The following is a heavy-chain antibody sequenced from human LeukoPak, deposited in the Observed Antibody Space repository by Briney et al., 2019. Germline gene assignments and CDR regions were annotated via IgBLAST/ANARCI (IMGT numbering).Heavy chain of an antibody. Sequence: SETLSLTCTVSGGSISSSSYYWGWIRQPPGKGLEWIGSIYYSGSTYYNPSLKSRVTISVDTSKNQFSLKLSSVTAADTAVYYCARAPPYRWELFLDYWGQGTLVTVSS. CDR3: ARAPPYRWELFLDY. V-gene: IGHV4-39*07. CDR1: GGSISSSSYY. J-gene: IGHJ4*02. CDR2: IYYSGST. D-gene: IGHD1-26*01.